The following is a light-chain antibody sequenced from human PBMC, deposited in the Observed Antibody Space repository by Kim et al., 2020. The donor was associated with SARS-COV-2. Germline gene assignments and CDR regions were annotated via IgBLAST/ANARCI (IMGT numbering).Light chain of an antibody. J-gene: IGLJ1*01. V-gene: IGLV2-14*04. CDR2: DVS. Sequence: GQSITISGAGTRSDVGAYKYVPWYQQHPGKAPELMIFDVSERPSGISNRFSGSKSGNTASLTISGLQAEDEADYYCSSYARSSSYVFGTGTKVTVL. CDR1: RSDVGAYKY. CDR3: SSYARSSSYV.